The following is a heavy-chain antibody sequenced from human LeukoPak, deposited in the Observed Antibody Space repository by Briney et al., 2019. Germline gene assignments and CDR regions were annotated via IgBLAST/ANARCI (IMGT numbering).Heavy chain of an antibody. CDR1: EFTFDDYA. Sequence: GGSLRLSCEASEFTFDDYAMHWVRQAPGKGLEWVSLISWDGDTTYYADSVKGRFTISRDNRKDSLYLQMNSLRAEDTALYYCAKDFVSSWLYYFGVDVWGKGTTVTVSS. V-gene: IGHV3-43D*04. J-gene: IGHJ6*04. CDR2: ISWDGDTT. CDR3: AKDFVSSWLYYFGVDV. D-gene: IGHD6-13*01.